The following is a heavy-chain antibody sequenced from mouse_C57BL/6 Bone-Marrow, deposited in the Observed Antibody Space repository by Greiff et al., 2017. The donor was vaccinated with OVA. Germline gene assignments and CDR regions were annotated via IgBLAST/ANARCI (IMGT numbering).Heavy chain of an antibody. J-gene: IGHJ2*01. CDR2: IDPSDSYT. Sequence: QVQLKQPGAELVMPGASVKLSCKASGYTFTSYWMHWVKQRPGQGLEWIGEIDPSDSYTNYNQKFKGKSTLTVDKSSSTAYMQLSSLTSEDSAVYYCARTMMVTGFDYWGQGTTLTVSS. CDR1: GYTFTSYW. CDR3: ARTMMVTGFDY. V-gene: IGHV1-69*01. D-gene: IGHD2-3*01.